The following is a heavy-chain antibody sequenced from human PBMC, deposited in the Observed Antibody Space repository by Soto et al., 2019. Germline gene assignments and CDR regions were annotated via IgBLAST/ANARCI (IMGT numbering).Heavy chain of an antibody. V-gene: IGHV3-30-3*01. D-gene: IGHD2-15*01. J-gene: IGHJ6*02. CDR1: GFTFSNYA. CDR3: ATNPNPYCSGGSCYSGNYYYYGMDV. CDR2: ISYDGSNK. Sequence: XGSLILSCSASGFTFSNYAMRWVRQAPGKGLEWVALISYDGSNKYYADSVKGRFTISRDNSKNTLYLQMNSLRAEDTAVYYCATNPNPYCSGGSCYSGNYYYYGMDVWGQGTTVTVSS.